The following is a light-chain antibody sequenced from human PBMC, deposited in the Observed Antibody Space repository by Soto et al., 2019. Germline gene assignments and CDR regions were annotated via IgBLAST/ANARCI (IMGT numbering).Light chain of an antibody. CDR3: QQYGSSGT. J-gene: IGKJ1*01. V-gene: IGKV3-20*01. Sequence: EIVLPQSPGTLSLSPGASSTLSCRASQSVSNNYLAWYQQKPGQAPRLLIYGASNRATGIPDRFSGGGSGTDFTLTISRLEPEDFAVYYCQQYGSSGTFGQGNKVDIK. CDR2: GAS. CDR1: QSVSNNY.